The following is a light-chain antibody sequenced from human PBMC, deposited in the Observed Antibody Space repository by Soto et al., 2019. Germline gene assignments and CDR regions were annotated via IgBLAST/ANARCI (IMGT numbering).Light chain of an antibody. J-gene: IGKJ5*01. CDR3: QQRSNWPPIT. CDR2: DAS. CDR1: QSVSSY. V-gene: IGKV3-11*01. Sequence: EIVLTHSPATLSLSPGERATLSCRASQSVSSYLAWYQQKPGQAPRLLIYDASNRATGIPARFSGSGSGTDSTLTISSLEPEDFAVYYCQQRSNWPPITFGQGTDWRL.